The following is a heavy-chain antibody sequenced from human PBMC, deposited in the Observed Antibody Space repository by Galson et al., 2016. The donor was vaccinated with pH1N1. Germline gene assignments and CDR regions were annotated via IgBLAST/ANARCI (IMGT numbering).Heavy chain of an antibody. D-gene: IGHD2-15*01. V-gene: IGHV3-23*01. J-gene: IGHJ4*02. Sequence: SLRLSCATSGFTFSSNAMSWVCQAPGKGLEWISTISNDALTTYYADSVKGRFTISRDNSKKTAYLQMNTLSAEDTAVYFCAKTVGSTLGHWGQGTLVTVSS. CDR3: AKTVGSTLGH. CDR1: GFTFSSNA. CDR2: ISNDALTT.